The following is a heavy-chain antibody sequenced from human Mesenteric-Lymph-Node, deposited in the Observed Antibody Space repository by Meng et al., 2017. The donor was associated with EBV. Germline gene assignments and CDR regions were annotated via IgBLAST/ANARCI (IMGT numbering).Heavy chain of an antibody. CDR2: IIPIFGTA. D-gene: IGHD3-10*01. CDR3: ARGSDYYGSGSYYNWFDP. J-gene: IGHJ5*02. V-gene: IGHV1-69*01. CDR1: GGSFSNYA. Sequence: QGESVHEAERLTMPGSSVKVSCKASGGSFSNYAISWVRQAPGQGLEWMGGIIPIFGTANYAQKFQGRVTITADESTSTAYMELSSLRSEDTAVYYCARGSDYYGSGSYYNWFDPWGQGTLVTVSS.